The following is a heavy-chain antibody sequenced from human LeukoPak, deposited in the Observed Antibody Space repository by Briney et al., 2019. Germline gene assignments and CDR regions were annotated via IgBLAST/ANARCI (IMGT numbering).Heavy chain of an antibody. CDR2: IYYSGST. D-gene: IGHD6-13*01. Sequence: SETLSLTCTVSGGSISSYYWSWIRQPPGKGLEWIGYIYYSGSTNYNPSLKSRVTISVDTSKNQFSLKLSSVTAADTAVYYCAREGIAAARGFDYWGQGTLVTVSS. J-gene: IGHJ4*02. V-gene: IGHV4-59*12. CDR3: AREGIAAARGFDY. CDR1: GGSISSYY.